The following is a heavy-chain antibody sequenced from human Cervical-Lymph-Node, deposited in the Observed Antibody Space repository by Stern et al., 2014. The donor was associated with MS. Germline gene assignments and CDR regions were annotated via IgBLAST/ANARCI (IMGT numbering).Heavy chain of an antibody. D-gene: IGHD3-16*01. Sequence: QVTLRESGPTLVKPTQTLTLTCTFSGFSLTTSGVAVGWIRQPPGMALEWLALIYWDDDKWYSSSLKSRLTITKDTSKNQVVLIVTSMDPVDTATYYCAHRQGVHAPFDFWGQGTLVTVSS. V-gene: IGHV2-5*09. CDR1: GFSLTTSGVA. CDR3: AHRQGVHAPFDF. J-gene: IGHJ4*02. CDR2: IYWDDDK.